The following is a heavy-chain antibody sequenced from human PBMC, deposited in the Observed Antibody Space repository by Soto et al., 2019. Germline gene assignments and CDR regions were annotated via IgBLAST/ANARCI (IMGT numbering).Heavy chain of an antibody. J-gene: IGHJ5*02. D-gene: IGHD3-10*01. CDR2: ISAYNGNT. V-gene: IGHV1-18*01. CDR3: ARDYGFGELFDP. Sequence: QVQLVQSGAEVKKPGASVKVSCKASGYTFTSYGISWVRQAPGQGLEWMGWISAYNGNTNYAQNLQGRVTMTTDTSTSTVYMELRCLRSADTAVYYCARDYGFGELFDPWGQGTLVTVSS. CDR1: GYTFTSYG.